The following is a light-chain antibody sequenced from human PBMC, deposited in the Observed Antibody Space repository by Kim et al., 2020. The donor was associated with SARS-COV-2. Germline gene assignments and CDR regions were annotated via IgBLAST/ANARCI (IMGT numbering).Light chain of an antibody. J-gene: IGKJ2*01. Sequence: IVLTQSPGTLSLSPGERATLSCRASQSVASNRLAWYQQKPGQGPRLLIYGASSRATGIPARFSGSGSGTDFTLTINRLEPEDSAVYYWQQYGGAPTFGQGTKLEI. CDR2: GAS. V-gene: IGKV3-20*01. CDR3: QQYGGAPT. CDR1: QSVASNR.